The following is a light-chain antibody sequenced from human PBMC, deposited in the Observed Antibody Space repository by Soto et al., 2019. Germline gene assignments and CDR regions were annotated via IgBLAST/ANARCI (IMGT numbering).Light chain of an antibody. J-gene: IGKJ4*01. CDR3: QQYNNWPLT. V-gene: IGKV3-15*01. CDR2: GAS. Sequence: EIVMTQSPATLSVSPGERATLSCRASQSVSSNLAWYQQKPGQAPRLLIYGASTRATGIPARFSGSGSGTEFTLTISSLQSEDFADYYCQQYNNWPLTFGAGTKVEIK. CDR1: QSVSSN.